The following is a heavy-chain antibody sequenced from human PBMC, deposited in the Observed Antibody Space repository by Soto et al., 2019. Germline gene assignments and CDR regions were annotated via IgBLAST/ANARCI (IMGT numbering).Heavy chain of an antibody. CDR3: ARVCGGDCHYGMDV. Sequence: QVQLQESGPGLVKPSQTLSLTCTVSGGSISSGGYYWSWIRQHPGKGLEWIGYIYYSGSTYYNPSLKSRVTISEETSKNQFSLKLSSVTAAETAVYYCARVCGGDCHYGMDVWGQGTTVTVSS. J-gene: IGHJ6*02. CDR1: GGSISSGGYY. D-gene: IGHD2-21*02. CDR2: IYYSGST. V-gene: IGHV4-31*03.